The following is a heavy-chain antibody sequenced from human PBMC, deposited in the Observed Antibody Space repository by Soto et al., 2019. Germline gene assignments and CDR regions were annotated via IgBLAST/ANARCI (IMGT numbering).Heavy chain of an antibody. D-gene: IGHD2-2*01. CDR2: IWYDGSNK. V-gene: IGHV3-33*01. CDR3: ARDGSVYCSSTSCYVVYYFDY. Sequence: TGVSLRLCCAAAGCTFSGYGRNWVRQAPGKGLEWVAVIWYDGSNKYYADSVKGRFTISRDNSKNTLYLQMNSLRAEDTAVYYCARDGSVYCSSTSCYVVYYFDYWGQGTLVTVSS. CDR1: GCTFSGYG. J-gene: IGHJ4*02.